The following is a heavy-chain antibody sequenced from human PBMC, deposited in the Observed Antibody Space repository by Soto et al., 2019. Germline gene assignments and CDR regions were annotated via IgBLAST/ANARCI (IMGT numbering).Heavy chain of an antibody. CDR1: GFSLSDGGVG. CDR3: AHFVKNWFDP. Sequence: QITLKESGPPVVNPTQTLTLTCSFSGFSLSDGGVGVGWIRQPPGKALEWLALIFWDEEHRYSPSLHSRLTVTKATSKNLVVLTMTNMDPVDTATYYGAHFVKNWFDPWGQGARVTVSS. V-gene: IGHV2-5*02. CDR2: IFWDEEH. J-gene: IGHJ5*02.